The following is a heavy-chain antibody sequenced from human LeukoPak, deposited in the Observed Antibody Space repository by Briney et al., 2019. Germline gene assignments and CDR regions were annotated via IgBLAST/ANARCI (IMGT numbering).Heavy chain of an antibody. Sequence: SVKVSCKASGGTFSSYAISWVRQAPGQGLEWMGGIIPIFGTANYAQKFQGRVTTTTDESTSTAYMELSSLRSEDTAVYYCARSSYCGGDCYSGVLGYFDYWGQGTLVTVSS. CDR3: ARSSYCGGDCYSGVLGYFDY. D-gene: IGHD2-21*01. CDR2: IIPIFGTA. V-gene: IGHV1-69*05. J-gene: IGHJ4*02. CDR1: GGTFSSYA.